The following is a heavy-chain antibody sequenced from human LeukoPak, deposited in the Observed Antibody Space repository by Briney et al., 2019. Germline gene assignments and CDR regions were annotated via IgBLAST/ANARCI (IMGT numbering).Heavy chain of an antibody. CDR2: INHSGST. CDR3: ARGPYYYDSTEASMDV. CDR1: GGSFSGYY. J-gene: IGHJ6*02. D-gene: IGHD3-22*01. Sequence: SETLPLTCAVYGGSFSGYYWSWIRQPPGKGLEWIGEINHSGSTNYNPSLKSRVTISVDTSKNQFSLKLSSVTAADTAVYYCARGPYYYDSTEASMDVWGQGTTVTVSS. V-gene: IGHV4-34*01.